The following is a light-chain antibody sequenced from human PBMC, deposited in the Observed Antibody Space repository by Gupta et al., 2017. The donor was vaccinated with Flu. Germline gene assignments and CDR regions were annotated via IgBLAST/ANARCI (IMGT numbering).Light chain of an antibody. CDR2: SDG. CDR3: GGWDASMDGYV. CDR1: SSNIGSNI. V-gene: IGLV1-44*01. J-gene: IGLJ1*01. Sequence: QSVLTQPPSPSETPGPSAAISRSGSSSNIGSNIVNWYQHHPGTDPKLLIHSDGHRPSGVAARFSGSKSGTSASLAISGLQSEDEDDYYCGGWDASMDGYVFGTGTRVSVL.